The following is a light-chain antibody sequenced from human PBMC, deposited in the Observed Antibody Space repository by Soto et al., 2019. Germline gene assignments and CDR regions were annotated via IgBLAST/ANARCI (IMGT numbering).Light chain of an antibody. Sequence: DIQMTQSPSSLSASVGDTVTITCQASQDITNYLNWYQQKPGKAPKLLIYDASDLETGVPSRFSGSGSGTDFTFTINSLQPEDIATYYCQQYDNLPLTFGGGTKVDIK. CDR2: DAS. CDR1: QDITNY. V-gene: IGKV1-33*01. J-gene: IGKJ4*01. CDR3: QQYDNLPLT.